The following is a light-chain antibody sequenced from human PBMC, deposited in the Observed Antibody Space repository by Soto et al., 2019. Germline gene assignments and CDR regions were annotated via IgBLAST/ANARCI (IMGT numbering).Light chain of an antibody. CDR3: QQRGNWPPT. J-gene: IGKJ1*01. V-gene: IGKV3-11*01. CDR1: QSVGKY. Sequence: EIVLTHSPATLSLSPGERATLSCRASQSVGKYLVWYQQKPGQAPRFLIYDASNRATGIPARFSGSGSGTDFTLTISSLEPEDFAVYYCQQRGNWPPTFGQGTKV. CDR2: DAS.